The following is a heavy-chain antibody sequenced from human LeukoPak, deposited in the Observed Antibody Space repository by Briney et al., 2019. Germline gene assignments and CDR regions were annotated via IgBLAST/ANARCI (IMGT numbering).Heavy chain of an antibody. CDR2: ISSGSSGTI. CDR1: GFIFSSYS. D-gene: IGHD3-10*01. V-gene: IGHV3-48*04. CDR3: ARDKRTETMVRGVITAKGYYFDY. J-gene: IGHJ4*02. Sequence: PGGSLRLSCAASGFIFSSYSVNWVRQAPGKGLEWISYISSGSSGTIYYADSVKGRFTISRDNAKNSLYLQMNSLRAEDTALYYCARDKRTETMVRGVITAKGYYFDYWGQGTLVTVSS.